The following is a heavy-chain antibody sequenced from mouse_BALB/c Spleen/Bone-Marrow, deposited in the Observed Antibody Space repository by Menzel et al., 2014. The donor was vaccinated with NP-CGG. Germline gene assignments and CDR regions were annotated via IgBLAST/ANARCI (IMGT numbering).Heavy chain of an antibody. V-gene: IGHV7-3*02. CDR3: ARDDYYAMDY. CDR2: IRNKANGYTT. J-gene: IGHJ4*01. Sequence: EVQLQDSGGGLVQPGGSLRLSCATSGFTFTDYYMSWVRQPPGKALEWLGFIRNKANGYTTEHSASVKGRFTISRDNSQSILYLQMNTLRAEDSATYYCARDDYYAMDYWGQGTSVTVSS. CDR1: GFTFTDYY.